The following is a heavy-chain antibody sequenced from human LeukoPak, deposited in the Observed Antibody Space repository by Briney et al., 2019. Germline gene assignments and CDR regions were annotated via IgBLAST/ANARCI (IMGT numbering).Heavy chain of an antibody. CDR2: IKQGGGEK. J-gene: IGHJ5*02. CDR1: GFAFNTFW. CDR3: ARHILYRLDP. D-gene: IGHD2-8*01. V-gene: IGHV3-7*01. Sequence: GGSLRLSCEASGFAFNTFWMTWVRQAPGKGLEWVANIKQGGGEKHYVDSVRGRFTISRDNTKNFVYLQMDSLRTEDTAVYYCARHILYRLDPWGQGTPVTVSS.